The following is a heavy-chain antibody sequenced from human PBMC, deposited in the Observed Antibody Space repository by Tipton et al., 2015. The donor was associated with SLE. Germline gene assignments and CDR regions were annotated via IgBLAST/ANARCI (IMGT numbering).Heavy chain of an antibody. CDR2: MYYSGST. CDR1: GGSISSSSYY. D-gene: IGHD3-16*01. Sequence: TLSLTCTVSGGSISSSSYYWGWIRQPPGKGLEWIGSMYYSGSTYYNAPLKSRVIISIDTSRNQFSLRLRSVTAADTAIYYCARGYVDNWGQGTLVTVSS. J-gene: IGHJ4*02. V-gene: IGHV4-39*07. CDR3: ARGYVDN.